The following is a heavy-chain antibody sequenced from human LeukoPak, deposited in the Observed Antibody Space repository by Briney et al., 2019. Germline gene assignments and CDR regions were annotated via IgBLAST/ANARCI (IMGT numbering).Heavy chain of an antibody. V-gene: IGHV1-3*01. CDR2: INAGNGNT. CDR3: ARGTCSGDKCYFVYYYNGMDV. Sequence: ASVKVSCKTSGYTFTNYNIHWVRQAPGQRLEWMGWINAGNGNTKYSQKFQGRVTITRDTSASTAYMELSSLRSEDTAVYYCARGTCSGDKCYFVYYYNGMDVWGPGTTVTVSS. D-gene: IGHD2-15*01. J-gene: IGHJ6*02. CDR1: GYTFTNYN.